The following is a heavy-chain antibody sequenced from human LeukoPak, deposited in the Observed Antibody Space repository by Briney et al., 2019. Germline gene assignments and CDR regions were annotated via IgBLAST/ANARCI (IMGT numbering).Heavy chain of an antibody. CDR1: GFIFNNFA. D-gene: IGHD2-2*01. CDR3: ARDRGGRIVVIPAAISFDY. J-gene: IGHJ4*02. CDR2: ISYNGSNQ. Sequence: GRSLRLSCAASGFIFNNFAMHWVRQAPGKGLEWVAVISYNGSNQFFADSVKGRFTISRDNSKNTLYLQMNSLRVEDTAVYYCARDRGGRIVVIPAAISFDYWGQGSLVTVSP. V-gene: IGHV3-30-3*01.